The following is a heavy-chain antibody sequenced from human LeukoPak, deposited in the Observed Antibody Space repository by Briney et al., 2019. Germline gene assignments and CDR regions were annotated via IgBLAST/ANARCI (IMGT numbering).Heavy chain of an antibody. Sequence: GGSLRLSCAASGFTFSSYGMHWVRQAPGKGXXXXXXXXXXXSNKYYADSVKGRFTISRDNSKNTLYLQMNSLRAEDTAVYYCAKVLYYGSGSYPTYYFDYWGQGTLVTVSS. CDR1: GFTFSSYG. V-gene: IGHV3-30*02. J-gene: IGHJ4*02. D-gene: IGHD3-10*01. CDR3: AKVLYYGSGSYPTYYFDY. CDR2: XXXXXSNK.